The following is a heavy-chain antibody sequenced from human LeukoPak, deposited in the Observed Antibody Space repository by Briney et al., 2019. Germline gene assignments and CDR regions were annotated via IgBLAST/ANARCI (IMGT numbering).Heavy chain of an antibody. J-gene: IGHJ5*02. CDR1: GGSISNSAYY. Sequence: SETLSLTCTVSGGSISNSAYYWSWIRQPPGKGLEWIGYIHYSGSTNYNPSLKSRVTMSLDTSKKQFSLKLSSVTAADTAVYYCARHPWYGDNWFDPWGQGTLVTVSS. D-gene: IGHD1-14*01. CDR2: IHYSGST. CDR3: ARHPWYGDNWFDP. V-gene: IGHV4-61*05.